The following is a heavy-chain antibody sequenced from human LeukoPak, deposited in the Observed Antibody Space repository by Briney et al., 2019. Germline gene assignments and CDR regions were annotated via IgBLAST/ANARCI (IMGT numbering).Heavy chain of an antibody. D-gene: IGHD3-9*01. Sequence: SETLSLTCTVSGGSISSYYWSWIRQPPGKGLEWIGYIYYSGSTNYNPSLKSRVTISVDTSKNQFSLRLSSVTAADTAVYYCARVTENYDILTGYYSGYYFDYWGQGTLVTVSS. CDR3: ARVTENYDILTGYYSGYYFDY. J-gene: IGHJ4*02. CDR2: IYYSGST. V-gene: IGHV4-59*01. CDR1: GGSISSYY.